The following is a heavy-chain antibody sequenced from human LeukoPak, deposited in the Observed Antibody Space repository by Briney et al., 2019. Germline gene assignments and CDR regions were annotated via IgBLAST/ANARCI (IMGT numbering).Heavy chain of an antibody. V-gene: IGHV3-23*01. CDR1: GFTFSSYA. Sequence: PGGSLRLSCAASGFTFSSYAMSWVRQARGKGLEWVSHISGSGGSTYSADSVKGRFTISRDNSKNTLYLQMNSLRAEDTAIYYCAKVRTFFGSGIDFWGQGTLVTVSS. CDR3: AKVRTFFGSGIDF. D-gene: IGHD3-10*01. J-gene: IGHJ4*02. CDR2: ISGSGGST.